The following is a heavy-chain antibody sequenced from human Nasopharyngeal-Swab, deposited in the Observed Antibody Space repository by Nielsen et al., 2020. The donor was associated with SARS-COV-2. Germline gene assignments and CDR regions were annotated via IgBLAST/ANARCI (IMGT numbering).Heavy chain of an antibody. CDR3: ARGADSAIPWFFYFDY. CDR2: FDPEDGET. V-gene: IGHV1-24*01. Sequence: ASVKVSCKVSGYTLTELSMHWVRQAPGKGLEWMGGFDPEDGETIYAQKFQGRVTMTEDTSTDTAYMELSSLRAEDTAVYYCARGADSAIPWFFYFDYWGQGTLVTVSS. J-gene: IGHJ4*02. D-gene: IGHD2-21*02. CDR1: GYTLTELS.